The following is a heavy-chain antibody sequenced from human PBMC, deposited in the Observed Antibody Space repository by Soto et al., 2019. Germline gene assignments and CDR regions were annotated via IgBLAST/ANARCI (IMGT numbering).Heavy chain of an antibody. D-gene: IGHD6-19*01. Sequence: PSETLSLTCTVSGGSISGNYYYWGWIRQPPGKGLEWIGSMDHSGGTYQNPSLKSRVTISVDTSKTQFSLKLNSVTAADTAVYYCARLGRRDSGWYGVVDVWGQGTKVTVSS. J-gene: IGHJ6*02. V-gene: IGHV4-39*01. CDR3: ARLGRRDSGWYGVVDV. CDR1: GGSISGNYYY. CDR2: MDHSGGT.